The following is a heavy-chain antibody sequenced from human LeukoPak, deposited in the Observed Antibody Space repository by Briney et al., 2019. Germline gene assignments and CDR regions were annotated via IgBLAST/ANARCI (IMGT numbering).Heavy chain of an antibody. CDR2: IYYSGST. D-gene: IGHD5-18*01. V-gene: IGHV4-59*01. CDR1: GGSISSYY. CDR3: ARNGYSNGPGWDY. Sequence: SETLSLTCTVSGGSISSYYWSWIRQPPGKGLEWIGYIYYSGSTNYNPSLKSRVTISVDTSKNQFSLKLSSVTAADTAVYYCARNGYSNGPGWDYWGQGTLVTVSS. J-gene: IGHJ4*02.